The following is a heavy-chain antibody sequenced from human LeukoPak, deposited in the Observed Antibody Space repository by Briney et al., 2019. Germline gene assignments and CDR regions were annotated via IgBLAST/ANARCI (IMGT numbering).Heavy chain of an antibody. Sequence: ASVKVSCKASGYTFTSYDINWVRQATGQGLEWMGWMNPNSGNTGYAQKFQGRVTMTRNTSISTAYMELSSLRSEDTAVYYCARAGEVRGVIRRNWLGFDPWGQGTLVTVSS. D-gene: IGHD3-10*01. J-gene: IGHJ5*02. CDR2: MNPNSGNT. V-gene: IGHV1-8*01. CDR3: ARAGEVRGVIRRNWLGFDP. CDR1: GYTFTSYD.